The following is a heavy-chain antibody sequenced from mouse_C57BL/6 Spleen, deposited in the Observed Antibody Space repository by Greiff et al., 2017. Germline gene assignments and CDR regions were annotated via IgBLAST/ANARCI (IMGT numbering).Heavy chain of an antibody. V-gene: IGHV1-55*01. D-gene: IGHD2-4*01. CDR3: ARRYDYDRGFDY. J-gene: IGHJ2*01. CDR1: GYTFTSYW. CDR2: IYPGSGST. Sequence: VQLQQPGAELVKPGASVKMSCKASGYTFTSYWITWVKQRPGQGLEWIGDIYPGSGSTNYNEKFKSKATLTVDTSSSTAYMQLSSLTSEDSAVYYCARRYDYDRGFDYWGQGTTLTVSS.